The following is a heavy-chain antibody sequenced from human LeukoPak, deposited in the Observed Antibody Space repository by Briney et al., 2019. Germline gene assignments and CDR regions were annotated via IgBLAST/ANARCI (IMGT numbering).Heavy chain of an antibody. J-gene: IGHJ4*02. V-gene: IGHV1-69*06. CDR3: ARGAGRDGYKPLGYFDY. CDR2: IIPIFGTA. Sequence: SVKVSCKASGGTFSSYAISWVRQATGQGLEWMGGIIPIFGTANYAQKFQGRVTTTADKSTSTAYMELSSLRSEDTAVYYCARGAGRDGYKPLGYFDYWGQGTLVNVSS. D-gene: IGHD5-24*01. CDR1: GGTFSSYA.